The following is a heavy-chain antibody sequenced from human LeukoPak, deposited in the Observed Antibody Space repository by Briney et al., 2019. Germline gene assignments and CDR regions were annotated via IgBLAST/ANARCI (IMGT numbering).Heavy chain of an antibody. Sequence: SETLSLTCTVSGGSISSSSYYWGWIRQPPGKGLEWIGYIYYSGSTNYNPSLKSRVTISVDTSKNQFSLKLSSVTAADTAVYYCARQWSSSYNWFDPWGQGTLVTVSS. CDR3: ARQWSSSYNWFDP. CDR2: IYYSGST. J-gene: IGHJ5*02. V-gene: IGHV4-61*05. D-gene: IGHD6-13*01. CDR1: GGSISSSSYY.